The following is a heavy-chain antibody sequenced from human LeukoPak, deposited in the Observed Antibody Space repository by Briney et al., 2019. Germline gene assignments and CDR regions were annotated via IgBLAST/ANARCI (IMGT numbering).Heavy chain of an antibody. V-gene: IGHV3-21*01. Sequence: GGSLRLSCDASVFTFSSYAINCVRQDPGKGLEWVLTISTSSSYRYYAETVKDRFTISKDNAKNSLYLQMNSLRAEDTAVYYCARELSDFWSGYGDYWGQGTLVTVSS. CDR2: ISTSSSYR. J-gene: IGHJ4*02. CDR3: ARELSDFWSGYGDY. D-gene: IGHD3-3*01. CDR1: VFTFSSYA.